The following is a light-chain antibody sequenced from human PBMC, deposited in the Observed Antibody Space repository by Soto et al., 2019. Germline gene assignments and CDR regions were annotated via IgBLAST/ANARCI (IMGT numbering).Light chain of an antibody. CDR3: ATWDDSLNGVV. Sequence: QSVLTQPPSASGTPGQRVTISCSGSSSNIGSNTVDWYQQLPATAPKFLIYLNNQRPSGVPDRFSGSKSGTSASLAISGLQSDDEAVYYCATWDDSLNGVVFGGGTKLTVL. V-gene: IGLV1-44*01. J-gene: IGLJ3*02. CDR1: SSNIGSNT. CDR2: LNN.